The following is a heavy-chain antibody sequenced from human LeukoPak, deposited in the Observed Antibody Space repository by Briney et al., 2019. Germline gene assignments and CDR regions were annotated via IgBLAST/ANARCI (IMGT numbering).Heavy chain of an antibody. D-gene: IGHD3-9*01. J-gene: IGHJ4*02. Sequence: GGSLRLSCAASGFTFSSYGMHWVRQAPGKGLEWVAVIWYDGSNKYYADSVKGRFTISRDNSKNTLYLQMNSLRAEDTAVYYCARDPGPLIDWRIHPFDYWGQGTLVTVSS. CDR2: IWYDGSNK. CDR1: GFTFSSYG. CDR3: ARDPGPLIDWRIHPFDY. V-gene: IGHV3-33*01.